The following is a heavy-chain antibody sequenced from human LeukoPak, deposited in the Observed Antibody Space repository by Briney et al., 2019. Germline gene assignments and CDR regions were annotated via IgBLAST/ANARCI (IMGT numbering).Heavy chain of an antibody. V-gene: IGHV1-18*01. CDR1: GGTFSSHA. D-gene: IGHD1-26*01. CDR2: ISAYNGNT. CDR3: ARVSIVGATYYYYYMDV. J-gene: IGHJ6*03. Sequence: ASVKVSCKASGGTFSSHAISWVRQAPGQGLEWMGWISAYNGNTNYAQKLQGRVTMTTDTSTSTAYMELRSLRSDDTAVYYCARVSIVGATYYYYYMDVWGKGTTVTVSS.